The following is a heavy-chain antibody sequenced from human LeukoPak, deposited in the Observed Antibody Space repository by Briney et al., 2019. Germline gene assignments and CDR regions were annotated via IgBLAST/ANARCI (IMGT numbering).Heavy chain of an antibody. V-gene: IGHV1-69*13. J-gene: IGHJ4*02. CDR2: IIPIFGTA. D-gene: IGHD2-2*01. Sequence: ASVKVSCKASGRTFSSYAISWVRQAPGQGLEWMGGIIPIFGTANYAQKFQGRVTITADESTSTAYMELSSLRSEDTAVYYCARHHCSSTSCPKKYWGQGTLVTVSS. CDR1: GRTFSSYA. CDR3: ARHHCSSTSCPKKY.